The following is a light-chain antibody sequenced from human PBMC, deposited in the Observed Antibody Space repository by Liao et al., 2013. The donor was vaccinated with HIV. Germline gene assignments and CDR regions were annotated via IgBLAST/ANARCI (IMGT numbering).Light chain of an antibody. CDR3: QVWDSSSDHHV. CDR2: YNS. CDR1: NIGTKS. V-gene: IGLV3-21*04. Sequence: SYELTQPPSVSVAPGKTARISCGGNNIGTKSVHWYQQKPGQAPVLVIYYNSDRPSGIPERFSGSNSGNTATLTISRVEGGDEADYYCQVWDSSSDHHVFGTGTKVTVL. J-gene: IGLJ1*01.